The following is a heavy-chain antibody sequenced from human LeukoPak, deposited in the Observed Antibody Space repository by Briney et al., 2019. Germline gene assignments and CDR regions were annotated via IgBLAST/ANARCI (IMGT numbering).Heavy chain of an antibody. J-gene: IGHJ4*02. D-gene: IGHD2-15*01. Sequence: PGGSLRLSCATSGFTFSSYAMHWVRQAPGKGLEWVAVISYDGSNKYYADSVKGRFTISRDNSKNTLYLQMNSLRAEDTAVYYCAGIDIVVVVAATYYFDYWGQGTLVTVSS. CDR3: AGIDIVVVVAATYYFDY. V-gene: IGHV3-30-3*01. CDR1: GFTFSSYA. CDR2: ISYDGSNK.